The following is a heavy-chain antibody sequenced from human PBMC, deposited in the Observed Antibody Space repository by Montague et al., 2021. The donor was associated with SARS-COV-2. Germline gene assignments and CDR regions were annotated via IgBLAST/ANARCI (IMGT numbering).Heavy chain of an antibody. V-gene: IGHV4-59*01. Sequence: SETLSLTCTVSNGSINSYYWSWVRQPPGKRLEWIGYIHYRGSTNYNPSLESRVTMSINTSKNQFSLKLRSVTAADTAVYFCAREGLHNWFDPWSQGTLVIVSS. CDR3: AREGLHNWFDP. CDR2: IHYRGST. CDR1: NGSINSYY. J-gene: IGHJ5*02.